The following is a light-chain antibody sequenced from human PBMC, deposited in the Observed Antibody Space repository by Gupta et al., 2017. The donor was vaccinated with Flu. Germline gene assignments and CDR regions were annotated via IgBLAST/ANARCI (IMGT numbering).Light chain of an antibody. Sequence: QSALTQPRSVSGSPGQSVTVSLSATSWDGGGYDFVSWYQQPPGDVRNLMVYDVSKRPSGVPDRFSGSKSGNTAFLTIAGLQAEDEDVYYCCSYAGSPVVFGGGTRLTVL. CDR2: DVS. CDR1: SWDGGGYDF. J-gene: IGLJ3*02. V-gene: IGLV2-11*01. CDR3: CSYAGSPVV.